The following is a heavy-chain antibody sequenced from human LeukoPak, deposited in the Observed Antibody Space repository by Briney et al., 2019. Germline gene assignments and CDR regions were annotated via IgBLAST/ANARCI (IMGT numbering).Heavy chain of an antibody. Sequence: GGSLRLSCATSGFTFSTYTIHWVRQVPGKGLMWVSRINNDGRSTTYADSVKGRFTISRDNAKDTLYLQMNSLTAEDTAVYYCARDGGGSSGYYWGLGYWGQGTLVTVSS. CDR3: ARDGGGSSGYYWGLGY. CDR2: INNDGRST. CDR1: GFTFSTYT. J-gene: IGHJ4*02. V-gene: IGHV3-74*03. D-gene: IGHD3-22*01.